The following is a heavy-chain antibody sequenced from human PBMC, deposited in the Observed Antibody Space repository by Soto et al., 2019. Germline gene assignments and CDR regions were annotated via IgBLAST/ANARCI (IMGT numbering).Heavy chain of an antibody. D-gene: IGHD2-15*01. V-gene: IGHV3-23*01. CDR2: TSATGSTT. CDR1: GFTFSTHA. J-gene: IGHJ5*02. Sequence: RRLSCAVSGFTFSTHAMSWVRQAPGKGLEWVSGTSATGSTTYYADSVKGQFTISRDNSKNTLYLQMNSLRAEDTAVYYCARYRSLDPWGQGILVTVSS. CDR3: ARYRSLDP.